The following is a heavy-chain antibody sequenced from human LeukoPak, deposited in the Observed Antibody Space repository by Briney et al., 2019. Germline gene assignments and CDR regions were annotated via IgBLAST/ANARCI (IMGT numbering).Heavy chain of an antibody. V-gene: IGHV4-4*07. D-gene: IGHD6-19*01. Sequence: SETLSLTCTVSGGSISSYYWSWIRQPAGKGLEWIGRMYPSGSTNYNPSLKSRVTMSVDTSKNQFSLKLTYVTAADTAVYYCARAPVAGSSGPNWFDPWGQGTLVTVSS. CDR2: MYPSGST. CDR3: ARAPVAGSSGPNWFDP. J-gene: IGHJ5*02. CDR1: GGSISSYY.